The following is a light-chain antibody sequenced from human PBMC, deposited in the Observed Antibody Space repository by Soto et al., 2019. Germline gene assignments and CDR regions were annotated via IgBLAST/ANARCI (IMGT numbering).Light chain of an antibody. V-gene: IGLV2-14*01. CDR3: SSYTSSSTPLYV. Sequence: QSVLTQPASVSGSPGQSITISCTGTSSDVGGYNYVSWYQQHPGKAPKLMFYEVSNRPSGVSNRFSGSKSGNTASLTISGLQAEDEADYYCSSYTSSSTPLYVFGTGTKLTVL. CDR1: SSDVGGYNY. J-gene: IGLJ1*01. CDR2: EVS.